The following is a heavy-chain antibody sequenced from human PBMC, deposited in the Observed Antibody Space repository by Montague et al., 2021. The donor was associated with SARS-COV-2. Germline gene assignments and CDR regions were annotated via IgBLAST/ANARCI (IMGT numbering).Heavy chain of an antibody. CDR3: VRYSGWFYFDF. V-gene: IGHV6-1*01. CDR2: IYHKKKRYS. Sequence: CAISGDSVAGLRRGSGENTPELQSDVECVGRIYHKKKRYSDYAPSVRGRLTVNPDASKNEFSLELNYVTPEDTAVYYCVRYSGWFYFDFWGQGTLVTVSS. CDR1: GDSVAGLRRG. D-gene: IGHD6-19*01. J-gene: IGHJ4*02.